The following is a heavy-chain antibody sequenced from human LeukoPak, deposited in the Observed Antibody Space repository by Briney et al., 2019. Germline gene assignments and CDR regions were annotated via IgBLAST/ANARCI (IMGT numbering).Heavy chain of an antibody. D-gene: IGHD6-13*01. V-gene: IGHV4-39*01. CDR3: ARIGRASAANWFDP. CDR2: IYYSGST. Sequence: SETLSLTCTVSGGSISSSRSYWGWIRQPPGKGLDYIGNIYYSGSTYYSPSLKSRVTISVDTSKNQFSLNLNSVTAADTVVYYCARIGRASAANWFDPWGQGTLVAVSS. J-gene: IGHJ5*02. CDR1: GGSISSSRSY.